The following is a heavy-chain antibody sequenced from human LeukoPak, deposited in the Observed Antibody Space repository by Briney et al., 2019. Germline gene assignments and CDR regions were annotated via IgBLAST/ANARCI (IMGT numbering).Heavy chain of an antibody. V-gene: IGHV4-4*02. CDR2: IYHSGST. J-gene: IGHJ5*02. Sequence: PSETLSLTCAVSGGSISSSNWWSWGRQPPGKGLEWIGEIYHSGSTNYNPSLKSRVTISVDKSKNQFSLKLSSVTAADTAVYYCARDQLLWFGEPRFDPWGQGTLVTVSS. CDR1: GGSISSSNW. CDR3: ARDQLLWFGEPRFDP. D-gene: IGHD3-10*01.